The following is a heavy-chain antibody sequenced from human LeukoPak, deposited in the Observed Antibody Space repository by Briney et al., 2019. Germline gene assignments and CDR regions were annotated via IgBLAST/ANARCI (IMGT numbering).Heavy chain of an antibody. Sequence: PGGSLRLSCAASGFTFSSYGMHWVRQAPGKGLEWVAVIWYDGSNKYYADSVKGRFTISRDNSKNTLYLQVNSLRAEDTAVYYCARNRKPRRLYYDFWSGYYDYWGQGTLVTVSS. CDR3: ARNRKPRRLYYDFWSGYYDY. V-gene: IGHV3-33*01. J-gene: IGHJ4*02. CDR1: GFTFSSYG. D-gene: IGHD3-3*01. CDR2: IWYDGSNK.